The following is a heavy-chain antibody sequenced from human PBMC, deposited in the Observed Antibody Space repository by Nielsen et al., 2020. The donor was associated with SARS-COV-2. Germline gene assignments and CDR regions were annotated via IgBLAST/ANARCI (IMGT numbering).Heavy chain of an antibody. V-gene: IGHV3-48*01. J-gene: IGHJ6*02. CDR3: ASLRYCSGGSCYSGAIDV. CDR1: GFTFSSYS. CDR2: ISSSSSTI. D-gene: IGHD2-15*01. Sequence: GESLKISCAASGFTFSSYSMNWVRQAPGKGLEWVSYISSSSSTIYHADSVKGRFTISRDNAKNPLYLQMNSLRAEDTAVYYCASLRYCSGGSCYSGAIDVWGQGTTVTVSS.